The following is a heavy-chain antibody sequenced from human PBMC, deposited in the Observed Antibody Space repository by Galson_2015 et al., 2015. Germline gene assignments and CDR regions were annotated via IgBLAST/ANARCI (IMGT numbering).Heavy chain of an antibody. Sequence: SLRLSCAASGFTFSHYAMHWVRQAPGKGLEYVSAISHNGVSTQYADSMKGRFTISRDNSKNTLYLQMRSLRIEDSAVYYCARGRRYFGSGTYWYFDLWGRGTLVTVSS. CDR3: ARGRRYFGSGTYWYFDL. J-gene: IGHJ2*01. CDR2: ISHNGVST. CDR1: GFTFSHYA. D-gene: IGHD3-10*01. V-gene: IGHV3-64*02.